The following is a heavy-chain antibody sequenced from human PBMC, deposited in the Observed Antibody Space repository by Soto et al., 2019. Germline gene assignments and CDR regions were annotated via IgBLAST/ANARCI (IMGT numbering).Heavy chain of an antibody. CDR1: GGFLGGFY. CDR2: INDRGSI. J-gene: IGHJ2*01. CDR3: ARESHDILTGPPWVWYFDL. V-gene: IGHV4-34*01. D-gene: IGHD3-9*01. Sequence: QVQLQQWGEGRLRPLGTSSLTGGVSGGFLGGFYWAGSRQSPGRGLEWIGEINDRGSINYNPSLKSRVSISVDTSKNHYSLNLRSVTAADTAVYYCARESHDILTGPPWVWYFDLWGRGTLVTVSS.